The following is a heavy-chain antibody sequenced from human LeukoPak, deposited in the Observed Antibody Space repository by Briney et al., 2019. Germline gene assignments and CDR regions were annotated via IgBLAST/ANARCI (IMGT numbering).Heavy chain of an antibody. CDR3: AKEGYRYGYAIDY. Sequence: GGSLRLSCAASGFTFSSFAMTWVRQAPGKGLEWVSAISGSGGSTYYADSVKGRFTISRDNSKNTLYLQMNSLRAEDTAVYYCAKEGYRYGYAIDYWGQGTLVTVSS. CDR2: ISGSGGST. CDR1: GFTFSSFA. D-gene: IGHD5-18*01. V-gene: IGHV3-23*01. J-gene: IGHJ4*02.